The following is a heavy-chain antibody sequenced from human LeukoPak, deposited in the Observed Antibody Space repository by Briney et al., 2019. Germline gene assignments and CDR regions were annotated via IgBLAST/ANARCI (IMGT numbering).Heavy chain of an antibody. CDR2: ISYDGSNK. V-gene: IGHV3-30-3*01. CDR1: GFTFSSYA. CDR3: ARATFAHDAFDI. J-gene: IGHJ3*02. D-gene: IGHD5-12*01. Sequence: GGSLRLSCAASGFTFSSYAMHWVRQAPGKGPEWVAVISYDGSNKYYADSVKGRFTISRDNSKNTLYLQMNSLRAEDTAVYYCARATFAHDAFDIWGQGTMVTVSS.